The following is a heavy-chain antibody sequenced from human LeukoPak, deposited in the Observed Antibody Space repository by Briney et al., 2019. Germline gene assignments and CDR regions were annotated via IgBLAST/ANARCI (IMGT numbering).Heavy chain of an antibody. CDR2: ISAYNGNT. V-gene: IGHV1-18*01. CDR1: GYTFTSYG. CDR3: ARSLFVGATNFHNWFDP. Sequence: ASVKVSCKASGYTFTSYGISWVRQAPGQGLEWMGWISAYNGNTNYAQKLQGRVTMTTDTSTSTAYMELRSLGSDDTAVYYCARSLFVGATNFHNWFDPWGQGTLVTVSS. D-gene: IGHD1-26*01. J-gene: IGHJ5*02.